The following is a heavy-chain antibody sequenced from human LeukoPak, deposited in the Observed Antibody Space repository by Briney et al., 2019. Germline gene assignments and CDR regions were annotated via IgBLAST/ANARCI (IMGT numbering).Heavy chain of an antibody. CDR2: IIPIFGTA. Sequence: GASVKVSCKASGGTFSSYAISWVRQAPGQGLGWMGGIIPIFGTANYAQKFQGRVTITADESTSTAYMELSSLRSEDTAVYYCARGRAYSNLFDYWGQGTLVTVSS. D-gene: IGHD6-13*01. CDR1: GGTFSSYA. V-gene: IGHV1-69*13. CDR3: ARGRAYSNLFDY. J-gene: IGHJ4*02.